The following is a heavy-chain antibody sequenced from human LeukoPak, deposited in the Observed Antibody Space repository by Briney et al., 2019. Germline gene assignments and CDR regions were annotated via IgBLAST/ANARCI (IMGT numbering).Heavy chain of an antibody. D-gene: IGHD6-13*01. CDR3: ASERAAAGTSPFDF. CDR2: IRYDGSNK. V-gene: IGHV3-30*02. J-gene: IGHJ4*02. CDR1: GFTFSSYG. Sequence: GGSLRLSCAASGFTFSSYGMHWVRQAPGKGLEWVAFIRYDGSNKYYADSVKGRFTVSRDNSKDTLYLQMNSLRAEDTAVYYCASERAAAGTSPFDFWGQGTLVTVSS.